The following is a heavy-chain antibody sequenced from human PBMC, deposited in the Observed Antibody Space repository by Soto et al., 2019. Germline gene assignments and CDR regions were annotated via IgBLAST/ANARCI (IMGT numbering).Heavy chain of an antibody. J-gene: IGHJ4*02. CDR3: ARRKTIFGVVITGFDY. D-gene: IGHD3-3*01. Sequence: EVQLVESGGGLIQPGGSLRLSCAASGFTVSSNYMSWVRQAPGKGLEWVSVIYSGGSTYYADSVKGRFTISRDNSKNTLYLQMNSLRAVDTAVYYCARRKTIFGVVITGFDYWGQGTLVTVSS. CDR1: GFTVSSNY. V-gene: IGHV3-53*01. CDR2: IYSGGST.